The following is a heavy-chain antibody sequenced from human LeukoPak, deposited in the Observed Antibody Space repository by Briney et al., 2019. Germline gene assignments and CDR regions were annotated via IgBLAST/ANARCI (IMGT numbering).Heavy chain of an antibody. Sequence: ASVKVSCKASGHTFTSYYMHWVRQAPGQGLEWMGIINPSGGSTSYALKFQGRVTMTRDMSTSTVYMELSRLRSDDTAVFYCARSPDILTGENFDYWGQGTLVTVYS. CDR2: INPSGGST. D-gene: IGHD3-9*01. V-gene: IGHV1-46*01. CDR3: ARSPDILTGENFDY. CDR1: GHTFTSYY. J-gene: IGHJ4*02.